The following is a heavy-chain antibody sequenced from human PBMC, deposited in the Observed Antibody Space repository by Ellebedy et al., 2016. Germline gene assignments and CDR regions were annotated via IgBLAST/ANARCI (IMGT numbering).Heavy chain of an antibody. D-gene: IGHD2-15*01. Sequence: SGPTLVXPTQTLTLTCTFSGFSLSTSGVGVGWIRQPPGKALEWLALIYWDDAERYSPSLKSRLTITKDTSKNQVVLTMTNMGPVDTATYYCVHRGYCSGGTCYSIHFDYWGQGTLVTVSS. CDR3: VHRGYCSGGTCYSIHFDY. CDR2: IYWDDAE. CDR1: GFSLSTSGVG. J-gene: IGHJ4*02. V-gene: IGHV2-5*02.